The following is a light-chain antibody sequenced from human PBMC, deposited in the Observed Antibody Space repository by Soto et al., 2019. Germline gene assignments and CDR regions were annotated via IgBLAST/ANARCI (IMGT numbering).Light chain of an antibody. CDR3: SSYTSSSTAV. Sequence: QSALTQPASVSGSHGQSITISCTGTSSDVGGYNYVSWYQQHPGKAPKLMIYEVSNRPSGVSNRFSGSKSGNTASLTISGLEAEGEADYYCSSYTSSSTAVFGGGTQLAVL. CDR1: SSDVGGYNY. CDR2: EVS. V-gene: IGLV2-14*01. J-gene: IGLJ7*01.